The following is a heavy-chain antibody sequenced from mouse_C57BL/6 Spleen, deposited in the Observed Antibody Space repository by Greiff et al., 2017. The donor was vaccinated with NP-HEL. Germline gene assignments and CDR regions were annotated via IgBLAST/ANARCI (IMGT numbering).Heavy chain of an antibody. CDR3: ARDNWGFDY. CDR1: GFTFSDYY. D-gene: IGHD4-1*01. V-gene: IGHV5-16*01. Sequence: EVKLVESEGGLVQPGSSMKLSCTASGFTFSDYYMAWVRQVPEKGLEWVANINYDGSSTYYLDSLKSRFIISRDKAKDILYLQMSSLESEDTATCYCARDNWGFDYWGQGTTLTVSS. J-gene: IGHJ2*01. CDR2: INYDGSST.